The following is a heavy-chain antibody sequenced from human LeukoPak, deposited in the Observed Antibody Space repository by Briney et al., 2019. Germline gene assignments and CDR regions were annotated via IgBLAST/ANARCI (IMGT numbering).Heavy chain of an antibody. V-gene: IGHV1-69*05. CDR2: IIPIFGTA. Sequence: SVTVSCKASGGAFSSYAISWVRQAPGQGLEWMGGIIPIFGTANYAQKFQGRVTITTDESTSTAYMELSSLRSEDTAVYYCARDRIKHYYDSSGYELDYWGQGTLVTVSS. CDR1: GGAFSSYA. D-gene: IGHD3-22*01. J-gene: IGHJ4*02. CDR3: ARDRIKHYYDSSGYELDY.